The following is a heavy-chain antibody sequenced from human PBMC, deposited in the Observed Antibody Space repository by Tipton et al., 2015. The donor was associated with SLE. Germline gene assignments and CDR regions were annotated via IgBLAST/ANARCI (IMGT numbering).Heavy chain of an antibody. Sequence: TLSLTCTVSGVSISRYYWSWIRQPPGKGLEWIGYIYSAGTTKFNPSLGGRVTLSADTPKNQLSLQLHSVTAADTAVYFCARQENYDFWNNSEYFQYWGQGTLVTVSS. J-gene: IGHJ4*02. CDR2: IYSAGTT. V-gene: IGHV4-59*08. CDR3: ARQENYDFWNNSEYFQY. CDR1: GVSISRYY. D-gene: IGHD3-3*01.